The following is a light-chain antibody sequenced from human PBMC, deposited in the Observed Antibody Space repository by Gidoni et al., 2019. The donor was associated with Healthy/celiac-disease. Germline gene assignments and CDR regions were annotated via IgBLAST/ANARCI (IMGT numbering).Light chain of an antibody. Sequence: EIVLTQSPGTLSLSPGERAHLSCRACQRVSKSYLAWYQQRPGQAPRLLIYGASSRATGIPDRFSGSVSGTDFTLTISRLEPEDFAVYYCQQYGSSLPWTFGQGTKVEIK. J-gene: IGKJ1*01. CDR3: QQYGSSLPWT. CDR1: QRVSKSY. V-gene: IGKV3-20*01. CDR2: GAS.